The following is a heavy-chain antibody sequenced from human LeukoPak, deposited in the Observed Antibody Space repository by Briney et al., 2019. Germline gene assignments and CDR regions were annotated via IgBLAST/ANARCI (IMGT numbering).Heavy chain of an antibody. D-gene: IGHD2-21*02. Sequence: SETLSLTCTVSGGSISSYYWSWIRQPPGKGLEWIGYIYYSGSTNYNPSLKSRVTISVDTSKNQFSLKLSSVTAADTAVYYCARDLAYCGGDCYRDYWGQGTLVTVSS. CDR2: IYYSGST. CDR1: GGSISSYY. J-gene: IGHJ4*02. CDR3: ARDLAYCGGDCYRDY. V-gene: IGHV4-59*12.